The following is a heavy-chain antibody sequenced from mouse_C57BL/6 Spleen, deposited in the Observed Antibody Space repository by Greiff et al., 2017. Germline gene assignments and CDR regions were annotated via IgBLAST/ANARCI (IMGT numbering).Heavy chain of an antibody. CDR3: ARDNYGSIPFDY. CDR1: GFTFSDYY. V-gene: IGHV5-16*01. D-gene: IGHD1-1*01. J-gene: IGHJ2*01. CDR2: INYDGSST. Sequence: EVKLMESEGGLVQPGSSMKLSCTASGFTFSDYYMAWVRQVPEKGLEWVANINYDGSSTYYLDSLKSRFIISRDNAKNILYLQMSSLKSEDTATYYCARDNYGSIPFDYWGQGTTLTVSS.